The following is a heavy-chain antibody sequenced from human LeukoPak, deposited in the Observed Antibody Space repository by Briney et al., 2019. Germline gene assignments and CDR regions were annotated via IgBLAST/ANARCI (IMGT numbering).Heavy chain of an antibody. D-gene: IGHD2-2*01. CDR3: ARGCSSTRFFLGNWFDP. V-gene: IGHV4-59*08. CDR1: GGSISSYY. CDR2: IYSSGST. Sequence: SETLSLTCSVSGGSISSYYWSWIRQSPEKGLEWIGYIYSSGSTNYNPSLKSRVTISVDTSKNQFSLKLSSVTAADTAVYYCARGCSSTRFFLGNWFDPWGQGTLVTVSS. J-gene: IGHJ5*02.